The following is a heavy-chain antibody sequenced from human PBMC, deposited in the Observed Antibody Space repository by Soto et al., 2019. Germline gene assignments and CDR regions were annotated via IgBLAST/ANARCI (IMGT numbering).Heavy chain of an antibody. D-gene: IGHD6-6*01. Sequence: QVQLVESGGGVVQPGRSLRLSCAASGFTFSSYGMHWVRQAPVKGLEWVAVIWYDGSNKYYADSVKGRFTISRDNSKNTLYLQMNSLRAEDTAVYYCARPLAARLSAIDAFDSWCQGTMVTVSS. V-gene: IGHV3-33*01. CDR2: IWYDGSNK. CDR3: ARPLAARLSAIDAFDS. J-gene: IGHJ3*02. CDR1: GFTFSSYG.